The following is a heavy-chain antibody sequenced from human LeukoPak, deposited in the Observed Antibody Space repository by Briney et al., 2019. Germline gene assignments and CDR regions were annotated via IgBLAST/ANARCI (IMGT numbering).Heavy chain of an antibody. CDR1: GFTFDDYA. V-gene: IGHV3-49*03. CDR2: IRSKAYGGTT. D-gene: IGHD3-22*01. Sequence: GGSLRLSCTASGFTFDDYAMSWFRQAPGRGLEWVGFIRSKAYGGTTEYAASVKGRFTISRDDSKSIAYLQMNSLKTEDTAVYYCTRVYHYYDSSGYHHFDYWGQGTLVTVSS. CDR3: TRVYHYYDSSGYHHFDY. J-gene: IGHJ4*02.